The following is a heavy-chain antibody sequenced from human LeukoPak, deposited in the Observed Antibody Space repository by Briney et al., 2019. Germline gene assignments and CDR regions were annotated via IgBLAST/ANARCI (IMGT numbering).Heavy chain of an antibody. Sequence: PGGSLRLSCAASGFIFSSYSMTWVRQAPGKGLEWVANIKEDGSEKHYVDSVKGRFTISRDDAKNSVYLQMNSLRAEDTAVYYCARARAMDYWGQGALVTVSS. CDR2: IKEDGSEK. V-gene: IGHV3-7*01. CDR3: ARARAMDY. J-gene: IGHJ4*02. CDR1: GFIFSSYS.